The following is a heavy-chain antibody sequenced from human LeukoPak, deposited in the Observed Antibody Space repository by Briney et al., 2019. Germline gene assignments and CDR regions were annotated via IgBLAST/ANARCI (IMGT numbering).Heavy chain of an antibody. CDR2: ISGSGGST. J-gene: IGHJ5*02. Sequence: PGGSLRLSCAASGFTFSSYAMSWVGQAPGKGLDWVSAISGSGGSTYYADSVKGRFTISRDNSKNTLYLQMNSLRAEDTAVYYCAKLPLQDYRGNWFDPWGQGTLVTVSS. CDR3: AKLPLQDYRGNWFDP. CDR1: GFTFSSYA. D-gene: IGHD4-11*01. V-gene: IGHV3-23*01.